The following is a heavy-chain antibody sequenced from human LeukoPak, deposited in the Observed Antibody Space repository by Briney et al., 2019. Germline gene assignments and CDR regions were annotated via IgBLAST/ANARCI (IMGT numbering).Heavy chain of an antibody. D-gene: IGHD3-22*01. CDR1: GYTFTSYG. V-gene: IGHV1-18*01. CDR3: ARDRYDSSGYWLAGSAY. CDR2: ISGYNGNK. Sequence: ASVKVSCKASGYTFTSYGFSWVRQAPGQGLEWMGWISGYNGNKNYAQKLQGRVTMTINSSTSTAYMELRSLRSDDTAVYYCARDRYDSSGYWLAGSAYWGQGTLVTVSP. J-gene: IGHJ4*02.